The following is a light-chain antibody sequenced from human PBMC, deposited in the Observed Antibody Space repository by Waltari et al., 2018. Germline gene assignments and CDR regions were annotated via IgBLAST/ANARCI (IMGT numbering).Light chain of an antibody. V-gene: IGLV2-23*02. Sequence: QSALAQPASVSGSPGQSITIPCTGSTSDVGRYNLVSWYQQHPGKAPKLIIYEVTKMASGISDRFSGSKSGNTASLTISGLQAGDEGDYYCCSYAGISTWVFGGGTKVTVL. J-gene: IGLJ3*02. CDR2: EVT. CDR3: CSYAGISTWV. CDR1: TSDVGRYNL.